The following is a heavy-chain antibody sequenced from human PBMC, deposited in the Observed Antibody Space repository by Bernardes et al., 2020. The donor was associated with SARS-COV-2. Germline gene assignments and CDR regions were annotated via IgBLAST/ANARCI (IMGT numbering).Heavy chain of an antibody. CDR2: ISGSGNST. CDR3: AKGPHCSSTSCYTVGLFDY. V-gene: IGHV3-23*01. Sequence: VGSLRLSCAASGFTFNSYAMSWVRQAPGKGLEWVSAISGSGNSTYYADSVKGRFSISRDNSKNTLYLQMNSLGAEDTAVYYCAKGPHCSSTSCYTVGLFDYWGQGTLVTVSS. CDR1: GFTFNSYA. D-gene: IGHD2-2*02. J-gene: IGHJ4*02.